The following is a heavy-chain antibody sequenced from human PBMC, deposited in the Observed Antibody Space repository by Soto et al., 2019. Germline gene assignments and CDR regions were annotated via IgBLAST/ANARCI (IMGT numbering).Heavy chain of an antibody. V-gene: IGHV3-23*01. CDR2: ISGSGGST. CDR1: GCTFSSYA. D-gene: IGHD1-26*01. J-gene: IGHJ4*02. Sequence: GGSLRLSCAASGCTFSSYAMSWVRQAPGKGLEWVSAISGSGGSTYYADSVKGRFTISRDNSKNTLYLQMNSLRAEDTAVYYGPKSPILKSGFDYWGKGTLVTASS. CDR3: PKSPILKSGFDY.